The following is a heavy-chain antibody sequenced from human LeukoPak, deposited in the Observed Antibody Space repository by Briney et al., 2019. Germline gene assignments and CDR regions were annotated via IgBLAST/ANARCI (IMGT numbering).Heavy chain of an antibody. Sequence: PGGSLRLSCTASGFTFSDYSMHWVRQAPGRGLERVSSISSGSNYIFYADSRKGRFTISRGNAENSLRLQMNSLRVEDTAVYYCARGAQIVVTPAAQARPGPSGIDYWGQGTLVTVPS. CDR3: ARGAQIVVTPAAQARPGPSGIDY. CDR1: GFTFSDYS. V-gene: IGHV3-21*01. CDR2: ISSGSNYI. J-gene: IGHJ4*02. D-gene: IGHD2-2*01.